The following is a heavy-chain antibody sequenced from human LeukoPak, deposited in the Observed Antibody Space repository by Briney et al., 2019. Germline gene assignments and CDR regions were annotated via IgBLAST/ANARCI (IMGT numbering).Heavy chain of an antibody. CDR3: ARHRYHYDYVWGSYRYLYYFDY. D-gene: IGHD3-16*02. CDR1: GASINSDTYY. CDR2: HSHSGSA. J-gene: IGHJ4*02. Sequence: SETLSLTCTVSGASINSDTYYWGWIRQPPGTGLEWIGTHSHSGSAYYNPSLRSRVTISVDTSKNQFSLKLSSVTAADTAVYYCARHRYHYDYVWGSYRYLYYFDYWGQGTLVTVSS. V-gene: IGHV4-39*01.